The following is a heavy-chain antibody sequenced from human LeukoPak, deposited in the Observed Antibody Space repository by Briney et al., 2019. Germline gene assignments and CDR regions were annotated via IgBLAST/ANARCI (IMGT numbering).Heavy chain of an antibody. Sequence: PGGSLRLSCAASGFIFSSYSMSWVRQIPGKGLEWVSSIDSSSTYIYYADSMKGRFTISRDNAKYSLYLQMNSLTPEDTAVYFCAKSVMIETTTRAFDIWGRGTMVTVSS. CDR2: IDSSSTYI. CDR3: AKSVMIETTTRAFDI. D-gene: IGHD2-15*01. CDR1: GFIFSSYS. V-gene: IGHV3-21*01. J-gene: IGHJ3*02.